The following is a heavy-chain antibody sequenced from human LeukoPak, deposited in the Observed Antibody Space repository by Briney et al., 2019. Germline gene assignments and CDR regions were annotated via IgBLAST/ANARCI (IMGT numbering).Heavy chain of an antibody. J-gene: IGHJ4*02. Sequence: GGSLRLSCVASGFTFSSYSMSWVRQAPGKGLEGVSYISSSGGTIYYADSVKGRFTISRDNAKNSLYLQMNSLRDEDTAVYYCARSTWQLLRILDYWGQGTLVTVSS. V-gene: IGHV3-48*02. CDR1: GFTFSSYS. CDR3: ARSTWQLLRILDY. D-gene: IGHD1-26*01. CDR2: ISSSGGTI.